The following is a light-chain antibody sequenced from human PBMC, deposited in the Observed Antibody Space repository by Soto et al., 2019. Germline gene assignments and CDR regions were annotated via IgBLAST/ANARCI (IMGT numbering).Light chain of an antibody. CDR2: DAS. CDR3: QQYNRWPLT. CDR1: QSIYDK. J-gene: IGKJ4*01. Sequence: EIVMTQSPATLSVSPGARVRLSCRASQSIYDKLAWYQQKPGQTPRLLIYDASTRATGISGSFSGSGSGTEFTLTISSLQSEDFAVYYCQQYNRWPLTFGGGTKVDIK. V-gene: IGKV3-15*01.